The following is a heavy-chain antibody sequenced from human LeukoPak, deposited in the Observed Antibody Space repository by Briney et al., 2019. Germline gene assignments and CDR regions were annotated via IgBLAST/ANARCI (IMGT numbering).Heavy chain of an antibody. D-gene: IGHD6-13*01. CDR2: FDPEDGET. Sequence: ASVKVSCKVSGYTLTELSMHWVRQAPGKGLEWMGGFDPEDGETIYAQKFQGRVTMTEDTSTDTAYMELSSLRSEDTAVYYCATGIAAAGRGIYGMDVWGQGTTVTVSS. CDR1: GYTLTELS. J-gene: IGHJ6*02. CDR3: ATGIAAAGRGIYGMDV. V-gene: IGHV1-24*01.